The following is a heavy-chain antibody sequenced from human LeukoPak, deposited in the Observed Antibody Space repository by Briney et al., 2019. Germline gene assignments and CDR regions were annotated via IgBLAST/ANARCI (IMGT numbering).Heavy chain of an antibody. J-gene: IGHJ4*02. V-gene: IGHV3-30*04. D-gene: IGHD5-18*01. CDR3: ARGWIQLGGLVLDY. CDR1: GFTFSSYA. Sequence: SGGSLRLSCAASGFTFSSYAMHWVRQAPGKGLEWVAVISYDGSNKYYADSVKGRSTISRDNSKNTLYLQMNSLRAEDTAVYYCARGWIQLGGLVLDYWGQGTLVTVSS. CDR2: ISYDGSNK.